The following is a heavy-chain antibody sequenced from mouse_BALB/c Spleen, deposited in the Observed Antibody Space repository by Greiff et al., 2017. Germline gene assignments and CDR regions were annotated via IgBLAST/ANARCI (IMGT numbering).Heavy chain of an antibody. CDR3: ARDYEGFAY. Sequence: DVMLVESGGGLVQPGGSRKLSCAASGFTFSDYGMAWVRQAPGKGPEWVAFISNLAYSIYYADTVTGRFTISRENAKNTLYLEMSSLRSEDTAMYYCARDYEGFAYWGQGTLVTVSA. V-gene: IGHV5-15*02. J-gene: IGHJ3*01. CDR2: ISNLAYSI. CDR1: GFTFSDYG. D-gene: IGHD1-1*01.